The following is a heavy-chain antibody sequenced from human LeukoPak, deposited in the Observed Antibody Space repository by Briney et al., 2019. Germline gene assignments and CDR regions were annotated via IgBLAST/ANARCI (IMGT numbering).Heavy chain of an antibody. Sequence: ASVKVSCKASGGTFSSYAISWVRQAPGQGLEWMGWISAYNGDTNYAQKLQGRVTMTTDTSTSTAYMELRSLRSDDTAVYYCARYSSGWYEGHFDYWGQGILVTVSS. J-gene: IGHJ4*02. CDR2: ISAYNGDT. CDR1: GGTFSSYA. CDR3: ARYSSGWYEGHFDY. D-gene: IGHD6-19*01. V-gene: IGHV1-18*01.